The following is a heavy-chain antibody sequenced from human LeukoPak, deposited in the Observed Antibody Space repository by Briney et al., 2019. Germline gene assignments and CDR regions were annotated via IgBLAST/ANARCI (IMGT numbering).Heavy chain of an antibody. CDR3: ARGAAGTTPDYYYFGLDV. CDR2: IYPGDSDT. Sequence: AASVKISCKGSGYRFTDYWIGWVRQMPGKGLERMGIIYPGDSDTRYSPSFQGQVTISADKSINTAHLQWSSLKASDTAMYYCARGAAGTTPDYYYFGLDVWGQGTTVRVSS. D-gene: IGHD1-7*01. V-gene: IGHV5-51*01. CDR1: GYRFTDYW. J-gene: IGHJ6*02.